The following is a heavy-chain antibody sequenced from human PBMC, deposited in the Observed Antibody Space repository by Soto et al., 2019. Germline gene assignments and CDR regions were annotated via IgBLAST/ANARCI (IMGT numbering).Heavy chain of an antibody. CDR3: THSRCGGDCLQSYSSHYYYGMDV. CDR2: IYWDADK. D-gene: IGHD2-21*02. J-gene: IGHJ6*02. CDR1: GFSLNTGGVG. Sequence: QITLMESGPTLVNPTQTLTLTCTFSGFSLNTGGVGVGWIRQPPGKALEWLALIYWDADKRYSPSLRSRLTITEDTSKNQVVLTMTNMDPVDTATYYCTHSRCGGDCLQSYSSHYYYGMDVWGQGTTVTVS. V-gene: IGHV2-5*02.